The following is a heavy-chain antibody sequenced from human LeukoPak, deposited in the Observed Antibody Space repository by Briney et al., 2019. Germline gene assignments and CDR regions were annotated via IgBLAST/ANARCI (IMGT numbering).Heavy chain of an antibody. V-gene: IGHV3-30*02. CDR3: AKVAVGATTRFWYFDY. D-gene: IGHD1-26*01. J-gene: IGHJ4*02. CDR1: GFTFSSYG. CDR2: IRYDGSNK. Sequence: GGSLRLSCAASGFTFSSYGMHWVRQAPGKGLEWVAFIRYDGSNKYYADSVKGRFTISRDNSKNTLYLQMNSLRAEDTAVYYCAKVAVGATTRFWYFDYWGQGTLVTVSS.